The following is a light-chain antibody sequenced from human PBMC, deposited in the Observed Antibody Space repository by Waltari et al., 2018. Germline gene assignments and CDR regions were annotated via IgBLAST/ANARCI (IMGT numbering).Light chain of an antibody. CDR2: AAS. Sequence: DIQMTQSPSYVSASVGDRVTITCRASQDISNWLAWYQQRPGEAPKPLIYAASILQSGVPSRFSGSGSGSDFTLTITSLQPDDFGSYHCQQVNSYPFTFGQGTKLEI. CDR1: QDISNW. CDR3: QQVNSYPFT. J-gene: IGKJ2*01. V-gene: IGKV1D-12*01.